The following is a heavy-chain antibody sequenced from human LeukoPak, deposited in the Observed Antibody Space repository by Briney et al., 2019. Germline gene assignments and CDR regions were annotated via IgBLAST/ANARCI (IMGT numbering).Heavy chain of an antibody. Sequence: PSETLSRTCAVFGGSLSGYYWSWIRQPPGKGLDWIGEINHLGHTNYNPSLKCRATISVDTSRNQFSLRLTSVTAADTAVYFCARGDYRDYTFYMWGQGTMVTVSS. V-gene: IGHV4-34*01. CDR3: ARGDYRDYTFYM. D-gene: IGHD4-17*01. J-gene: IGHJ3*02. CDR1: GGSLSGYY. CDR2: INHLGHT.